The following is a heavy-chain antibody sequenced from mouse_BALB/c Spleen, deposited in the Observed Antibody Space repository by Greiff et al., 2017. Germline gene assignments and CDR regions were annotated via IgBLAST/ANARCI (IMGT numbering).Heavy chain of an antibody. J-gene: IGHJ2*01. CDR1: GFTFSDYG. CDR2: ISNLAYSI. V-gene: IGHV5-15*02. D-gene: IGHD4-1*01. CDR3: ARDRGTGKHYCDY. Sequence: EVKLVESGGGLVQPGGSRKLSCAASGFTFSDYGMAWVRQAPGKGPEWVAFISNLAYSIYYADTVTGRFTISRENAKNTLYLEMSSLRSEDTAMYYCARDRGTGKHYCDYWGQGTTLTVSS.